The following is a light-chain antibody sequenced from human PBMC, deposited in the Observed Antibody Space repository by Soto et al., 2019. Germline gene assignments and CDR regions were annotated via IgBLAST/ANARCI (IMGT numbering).Light chain of an antibody. V-gene: IGLV2-11*01. CDR1: SSDVGGYNY. CDR2: DVT. J-gene: IGLJ1*01. CDR3: SSYTSSSTYV. Sequence: QSALTQPRSVSGSPGQSVTISCTGTSSDVGGYNYVSWYQHHPGKAPKLMIYDVTKRPSGVRDRFSASKSGNTASLTISGLQAEDEADYYCSSYTSSSTYVFGTGTKLTVL.